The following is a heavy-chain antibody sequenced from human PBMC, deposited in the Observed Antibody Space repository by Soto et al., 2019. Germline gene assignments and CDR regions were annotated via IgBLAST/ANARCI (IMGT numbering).Heavy chain of an antibody. CDR2: ISGSGGNT. CDR3: AKHTIFGVVRGYFDY. V-gene: IGHV3-23*01. CDR1: GFTFSSYA. J-gene: IGHJ4*02. Sequence: EVQLLESGGGLVQPGGSLRLSCAASGFTFSSYAMSWVRQAPGKGLEWVSVISGSGGNTYYADSVKGRFTISRDNSKNTLDLQMNSLRAEDTAVYYCAKHTIFGVVRGYFDYWGQGTLVTVSS. D-gene: IGHD3-3*01.